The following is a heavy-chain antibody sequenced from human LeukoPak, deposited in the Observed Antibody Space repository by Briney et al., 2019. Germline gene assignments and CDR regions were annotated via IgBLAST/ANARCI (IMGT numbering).Heavy chain of an antibody. V-gene: IGHV4-38-2*02. D-gene: IGHD6-19*01. J-gene: IGHJ4*02. CDR2: IYHSGST. CDR3: ARDHSSGWSGY. Sequence: SSETLSLTCTVSGGSISSYYWGWIRQPPGKGLEWIGSIYHSGSTYYNPSLKSRVTISVDTSENQFSLKLSSVTAADTPVYYCARDHSSGWSGYWGQGTLVTVSS. CDR1: GGSISSYY.